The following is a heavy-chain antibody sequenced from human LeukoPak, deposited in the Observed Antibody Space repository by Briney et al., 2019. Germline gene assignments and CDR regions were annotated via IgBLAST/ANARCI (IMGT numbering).Heavy chain of an antibody. CDR1: GFTFSSYR. CDR3: TRVSPSYTWDH. Sequence: GGTLRLSCAASGFTFSSYRMYWVRQAPGKGLVWVSRIDNDGNRTTYEDSVKGRFTISRDNARNTLYLQMNSLTAEDTAVYFCTRVSPSYTWDHWGQGTLVTVSS. J-gene: IGHJ4*02. V-gene: IGHV3-74*03. CDR2: IDNDGNRT. D-gene: IGHD3-16*01.